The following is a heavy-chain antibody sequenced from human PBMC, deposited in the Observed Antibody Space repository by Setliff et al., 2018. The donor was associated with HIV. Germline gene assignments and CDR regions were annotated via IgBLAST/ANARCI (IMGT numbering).Heavy chain of an antibody. J-gene: IGHJ4*02. Sequence: ASVKFSCKASGYTFTNYYIHWVRQAPGQGLEWMGVINPSDGSTSYAQKFQGSVTMTEDTSTNTVYMEVSSLRSQDPAVTAVYYCARDSGARWLQGHFDYWGQGTLVTVSS. CDR3: ARDSGARWLQGHFDY. CDR2: INPSDGST. D-gene: IGHD5-12*01. V-gene: IGHV1-46*01. CDR1: GYTFTNYY.